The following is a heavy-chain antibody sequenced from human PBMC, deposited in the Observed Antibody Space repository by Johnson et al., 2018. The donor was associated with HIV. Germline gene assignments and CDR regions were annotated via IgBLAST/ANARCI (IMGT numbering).Heavy chain of an antibody. CDR3: AKDVREYCSIISCFDAFDV. CDR1: GFTFSSYA. V-gene: IGHV3-30*04. Sequence: QVQLVESGGGVVQPGRSLRLSCAASGFTFSSYAIHWVRQAPGKGLEWVAVISYDGSNEFYADSVKGRFTISRDNSKNTLYLQMNSLRAEDTAVYYCAKDVREYCSIISCFDAFDVWGQGTMVTVSS. J-gene: IGHJ3*01. CDR2: ISYDGSNE. D-gene: IGHD2-2*01.